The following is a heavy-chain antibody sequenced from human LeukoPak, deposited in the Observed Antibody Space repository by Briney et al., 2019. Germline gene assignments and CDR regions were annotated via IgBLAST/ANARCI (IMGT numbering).Heavy chain of an antibody. J-gene: IGHJ4*02. CDR2: IYSSGST. Sequence: SETLSLTCTVSGGSISGYYWSWIRLPAGKGLEWIGRIYSSGSTYYHPSLQSRVTMSVDTSKNQFSLKLSSVTAADTAMYYCARGSSGSLPFDYWGQGTLVTVSS. CDR1: GGSISGYY. V-gene: IGHV4-4*07. CDR3: ARGSSGSLPFDY. D-gene: IGHD3-22*01.